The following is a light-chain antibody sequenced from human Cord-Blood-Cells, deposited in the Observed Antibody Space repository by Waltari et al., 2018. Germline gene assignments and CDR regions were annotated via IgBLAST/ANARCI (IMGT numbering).Light chain of an antibody. CDR1: SSHLGAGYD. V-gene: IGLV1-40*01. J-gene: IGLJ2*01. CDR3: QSYDSSLSGVV. Sequence: QSVLTQPPSVSGPPGQTVTISCTGSSSHLGAGYDVHRYQQLPGTAPKLLIYGNSNRPSGVPDLFSGSKSGTSASQAITGLQAEDEADYYCQSYDSSLSGVVFGGGTKLTVL. CDR2: GNS.